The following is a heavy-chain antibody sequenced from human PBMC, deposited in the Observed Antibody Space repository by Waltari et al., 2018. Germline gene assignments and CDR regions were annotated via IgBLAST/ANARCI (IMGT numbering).Heavy chain of an antibody. J-gene: IGHJ4*02. CDR2: IYYSGST. D-gene: IGHD6-13*01. CDR1: GGSISSSSYY. V-gene: IGHV4-39*07. CDR3: ARVGIAAAGTGFDY. Sequence: QLQLQESGPGLVKPSETLSLTCTVSGGSISSSSYYWGWIRQPPGKGLEWIGSIYYSGSTYYNPSLKRRVTISVDTSKNQFSLKLSSLRSEDTAVYYCARVGIAAAGTGFDYWGQGTLVTVSS.